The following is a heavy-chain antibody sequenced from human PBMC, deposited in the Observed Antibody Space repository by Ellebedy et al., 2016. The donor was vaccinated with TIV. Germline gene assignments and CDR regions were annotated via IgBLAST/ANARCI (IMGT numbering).Heavy chain of an antibody. D-gene: IGHD2-15*01. J-gene: IGHJ4*02. CDR1: GFAVNSYY. Sequence: GESLNISCAASGFAVNSYYITWARQAPGKGLDWVSVIFTSDITSYADSVRGRFTISRDTYKNTVSLQMNSLRVEDTAIYYCAVVDFCWGQGTLVTVSS. V-gene: IGHV3-53*01. CDR2: IFTSDIT. CDR3: AVVDFC.